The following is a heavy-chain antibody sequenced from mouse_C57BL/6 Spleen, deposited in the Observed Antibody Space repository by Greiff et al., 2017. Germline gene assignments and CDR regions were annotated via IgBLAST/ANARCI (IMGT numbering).Heavy chain of an antibody. J-gene: IGHJ4*01. D-gene: IGHD2-3*01. CDR2: IDPSDSYP. CDR3: ARHDGYYVGAMDY. V-gene: IGHV1-69*01. Sequence: QVQLQQPGAELVMPGASVKLSCKASGYTFTSYWMHWVKQRPGQGLEWIGEIDPSDSYPNYNQKFKGKSTLTVDKSSSTAYMQLSSLTSEDSAVYYCARHDGYYVGAMDYWGQGTSVTVSS. CDR1: GYTFTSYW.